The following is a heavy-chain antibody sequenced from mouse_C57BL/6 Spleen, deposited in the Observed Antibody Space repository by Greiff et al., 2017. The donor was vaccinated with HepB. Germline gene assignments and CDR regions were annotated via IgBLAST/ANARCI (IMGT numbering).Heavy chain of an antibody. Sequence: VKLMESGAELVKPGASVKLSCKASGYTFTEYTIHWVKQRSGQGLEWIGWFYPGSGSIKYNEKFKDKATLTADKSSSTVYMELSRLTSEDSAVYFCARHEEGPYGSTGYAMDYWGQGTSVTVSS. J-gene: IGHJ4*01. CDR1: GYTFTEYT. V-gene: IGHV1-62-2*01. D-gene: IGHD1-1*01. CDR3: ARHEEGPYGSTGYAMDY. CDR2: FYPGSGSI.